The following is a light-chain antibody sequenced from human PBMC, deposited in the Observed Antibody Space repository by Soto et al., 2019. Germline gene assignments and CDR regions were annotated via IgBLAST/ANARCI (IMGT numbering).Light chain of an antibody. V-gene: IGKV3-15*01. CDR1: QSVSSN. Sequence: IVMTQSPATLTVYPGERATLSCRASQSVSSNLAWYQQKPGQAPRLLIYGASTRATGIPARFSGSGSGTEFKLTISSLQSEDFAVYYCQQYNNWPGTFGQGTKVEIK. CDR3: QQYNNWPGT. CDR2: GAS. J-gene: IGKJ1*01.